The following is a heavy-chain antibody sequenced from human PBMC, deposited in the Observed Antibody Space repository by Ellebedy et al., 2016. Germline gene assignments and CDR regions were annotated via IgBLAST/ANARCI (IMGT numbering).Heavy chain of an antibody. CDR2: IYYSGIT. CDR1: GDSIRSSTFY. V-gene: IGHV4-39*07. J-gene: IGHJ4*02. D-gene: IGHD6-13*01. Sequence: SETLSLXXTVSGDSIRSSTFYWGWIRQPPGKGLEWIGSIYYSGITYYNPSLKSRLTISVDTSKNQFSLKLSSVTAADTAVYYCARDHGSSWYLDWGQGTLVTVSS. CDR3: ARDHGSSWYLD.